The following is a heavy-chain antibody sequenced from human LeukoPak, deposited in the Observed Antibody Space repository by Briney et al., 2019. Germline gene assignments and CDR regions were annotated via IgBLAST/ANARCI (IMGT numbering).Heavy chain of an antibody. J-gene: IGHJ4*02. CDR3: ARDYYGSGSYPADY. Sequence: PGGSLRLSCAASGFTFSKYSMNWVRQAPGKGLEWVSYISSSGTVIYYADSVKGRFTISRDNAKNSLYLQMSSLRAEDTALYYCARDYYGSGSYPADYWGQGTLVTVSS. V-gene: IGHV3-48*01. CDR2: ISSSGTVI. CDR1: GFTFSKYS. D-gene: IGHD3-10*01.